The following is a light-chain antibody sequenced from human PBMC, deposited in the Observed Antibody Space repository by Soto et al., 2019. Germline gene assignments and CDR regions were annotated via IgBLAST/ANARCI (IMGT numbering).Light chain of an antibody. CDR1: QTVLYSSNNKNY. J-gene: IGKJ4*01. CDR2: WAS. Sequence: DIVMTQSPDSLAVSLGERATINCKSSQTVLYSSNNKNYLAWYQQKPGQPPKLLIYWASIRQSGIPDRFSGSGSGTDFTLTISSLQAEDVAVYYCQQYYSTPLTFGEGTKVELK. V-gene: IGKV4-1*01. CDR3: QQYYSTPLT.